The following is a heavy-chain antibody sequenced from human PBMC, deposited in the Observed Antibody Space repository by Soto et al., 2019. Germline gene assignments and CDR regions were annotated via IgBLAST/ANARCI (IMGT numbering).Heavy chain of an antibody. V-gene: IGHV1-18*01. Sequence: GPEVKKPGASVKVSCKGSGYIFTSYGIAWVRQAPGQGLEWMGWISAHNGNTEYAQKFQGRVTVTRETSTSTAYLELRSLRSDDTALYYCARGRYGDYWGQGALVTVSS. CDR2: ISAHNGNT. CDR1: GYIFTSYG. D-gene: IGHD4-17*01. J-gene: IGHJ4*02. CDR3: ARGRYGDY.